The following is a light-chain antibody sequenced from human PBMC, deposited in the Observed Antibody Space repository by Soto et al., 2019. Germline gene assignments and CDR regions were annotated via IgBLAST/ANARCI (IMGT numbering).Light chain of an antibody. V-gene: IGKV1-39*01. Sequence: DIQMTQSPLSLSASVGDRVTITCRASQAISTYLNWYRQRPGKAPELLIFAASTLQTGAPSRFSGSGSGTDFSLTISSLEPEDFATFNCQQSYSSPFTFGPGTKV. CDR3: QQSYSSPFT. J-gene: IGKJ3*01. CDR1: QAISTY. CDR2: AAS.